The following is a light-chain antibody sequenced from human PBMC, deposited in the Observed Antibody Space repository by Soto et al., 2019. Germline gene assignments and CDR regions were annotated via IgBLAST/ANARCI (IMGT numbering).Light chain of an antibody. CDR2: EVT. CDR1: SSDVGGYNY. Sequence: QSALTQPASVSGSPGQSITISCTGTSSDVGGYNYVSWYQQHSGKAPKLMIYEVTNRPSGASTRFSGSKSGNTASLAISGLQAEDEADYYCTSYTSSSTLVFGGGTKLTVL. V-gene: IGLV2-14*01. CDR3: TSYTSSSTLV. J-gene: IGLJ2*01.